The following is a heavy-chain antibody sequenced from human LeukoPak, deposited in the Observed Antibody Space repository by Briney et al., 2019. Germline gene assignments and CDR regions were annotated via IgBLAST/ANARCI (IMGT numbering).Heavy chain of an antibody. D-gene: IGHD2-2*01. Sequence: SETLSLTCTVSGGSISSYYWSWIRQPPGKGLEWIGYIYYSGSTNYNPSLKSRVTISVDTSKNQFSLKLSSVTAADTAVYYCARYCSSTSCYESQDAFDIWGQGTMVTVSS. CDR1: GGSISSYY. V-gene: IGHV4-59*08. J-gene: IGHJ3*02. CDR3: ARYCSSTSCYESQDAFDI. CDR2: IYYSGST.